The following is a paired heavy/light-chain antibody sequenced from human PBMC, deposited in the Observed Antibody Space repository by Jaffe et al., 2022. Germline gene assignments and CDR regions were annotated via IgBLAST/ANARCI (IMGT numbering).Heavy chain of an antibody. V-gene: IGHV3-49*04. J-gene: IGHJ4*02. CDR2: IRSKAYGGTT. CDR1: GFSFGDYG. Sequence: EVQLVESGGGLVQPGRSLRLSCTASGFSFGDYGMSWVRQAPGKGLEWVGVIRSKAYGGTTQYAASVKGRFTISRDDSKSIAYLQMNSLKSEDTALYYCTRDPIWGGSYRWGQGTLVTVSS. CDR3: TRDPIWGGSYR. D-gene: IGHD3-16*02.
Light chain of an antibody. J-gene: IGLJ7*01. V-gene: IGLV6-57*02. CDR2: EDN. CDR1: SGSIASNY. CDR3: QSYDSNNSAV. Sequence: NFMLTQPHSVSESPGKTVTISCTGHSGSIASNYVQWYQQRPGSAPTTVIYEDNRRPSAVPDRFSGSIDSSSNSASLTISGLKTEDEADYYCQSYDSNNSAVFGGGTQLTVL.